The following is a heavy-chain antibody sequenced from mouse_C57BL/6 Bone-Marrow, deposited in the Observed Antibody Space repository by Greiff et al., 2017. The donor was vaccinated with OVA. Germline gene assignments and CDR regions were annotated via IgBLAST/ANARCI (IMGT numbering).Heavy chain of an antibody. CDR2: IYPGNSDT. CDR3: ARYYYGRSWYFDV. V-gene: IGHV1-5*01. Sequence: EVQLQQSGTVLARPGASVKMSCKTSGYTFTSYWMHWVKQRPGQGLEWIGAIYPGNSDTSYNQKFKGKAKLTAVTSASTAYMELSSLTNEDSAVYYCARYYYGRSWYFDVWGTGTTVTVSS. CDR1: GYTFTSYW. D-gene: IGHD1-1*01. J-gene: IGHJ1*03.